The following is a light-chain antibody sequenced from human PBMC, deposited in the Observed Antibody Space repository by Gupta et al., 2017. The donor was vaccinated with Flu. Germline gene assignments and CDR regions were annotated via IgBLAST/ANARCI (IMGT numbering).Light chain of an antibody. CDR3: QQEDKIPIT. Sequence: SLGVWPNINCKSIQCRFAHSKNLNYFDWYQQKPGLPPKLLIYWASTREYGVPARFSGSGSGSNFTLTITSLQAEDVAVYYCQQEDKIPITFGQGTRLDIK. CDR1: QCRFAHSKNLNY. V-gene: IGKV4-1*01. CDR2: WAS. J-gene: IGKJ5*01.